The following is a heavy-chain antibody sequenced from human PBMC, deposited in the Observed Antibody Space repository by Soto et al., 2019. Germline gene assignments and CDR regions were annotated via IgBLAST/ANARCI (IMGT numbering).Heavy chain of an antibody. V-gene: IGHV5-51*04. CDR2: IYPGDSDT. J-gene: IGHJ3*02. D-gene: IGHD3-3*01. Sequence: GESLKISCKGSGYSFTSYWIGWVRQMPGKGLEWMGIIYPGDSDTRYSPSFQGQVTISADKPISTAYLQWSSLKASDTAMYYCAIITIFGVVSPDAFDIWGQGTMVTVSS. CDR3: AIITIFGVVSPDAFDI. CDR1: GYSFTSYW.